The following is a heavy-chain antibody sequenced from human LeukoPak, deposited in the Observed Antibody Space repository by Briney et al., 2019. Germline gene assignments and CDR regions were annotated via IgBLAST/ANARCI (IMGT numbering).Heavy chain of an antibody. CDR1: GFIFSNYG. Sequence: GGSLRLSCAASGFIFSNYGMNWVRQAPGKGLEWVAAISASGSATSYADSVRGRFTISRDNSKNTLYLQMNSLRVEDTAVYYCAKEEYSSVRGAFDIWGQGTMVTVSS. CDR3: AKEEYSSVRGAFDI. J-gene: IGHJ3*02. V-gene: IGHV3-23*01. CDR2: ISASGSAT. D-gene: IGHD6-19*01.